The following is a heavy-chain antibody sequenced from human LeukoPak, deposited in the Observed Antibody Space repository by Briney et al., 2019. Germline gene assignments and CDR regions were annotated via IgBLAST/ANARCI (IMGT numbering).Heavy chain of an antibody. CDR1: GYTLTELS. V-gene: IGHV1-24*01. CDR2: FDPEDGET. CDR3: ARGAFSSTSLDP. D-gene: IGHD2-2*01. J-gene: IGHJ5*02. Sequence: ASVKVSCKVSGYTLTELSMHWVRQAPGKGLEWMGGFDPEDGETIYAQKFQGRVTMTEDTSTDTAYMELRSLRSDDTAVYYCARGAFSSTSLDPWGQGTLVTVSS.